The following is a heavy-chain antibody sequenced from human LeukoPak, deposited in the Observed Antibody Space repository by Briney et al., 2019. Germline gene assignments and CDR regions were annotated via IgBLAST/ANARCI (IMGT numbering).Heavy chain of an antibody. D-gene: IGHD3-3*01. V-gene: IGHV3-23*01. Sequence: GGSLRLSCAASGLTFSSYAMSWVRQAPGKGLEWVSAISGSGGSTYYADSVKGRFTISRDNSKNTLYLQMNSLKAEDTAVYYCAKVGTGYDFWSGYISFDYWGQGTLVTVSS. CDR3: AKVGTGYDFWSGYISFDY. CDR1: GLTFSSYA. CDR2: ISGSGGST. J-gene: IGHJ4*02.